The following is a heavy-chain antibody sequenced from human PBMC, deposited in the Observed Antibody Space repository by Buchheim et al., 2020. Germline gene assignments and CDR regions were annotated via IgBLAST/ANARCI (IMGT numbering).Heavy chain of an antibody. CDR2: ISSSSSYI. Sequence: EVQLVESGGGLVKPGGSLRLSCAASGFTFSSYSMNWVRQAPGKGLEWVSSISSSSSYIYYADSVKGRFTISRDNAKNSLYLQMNSLRAEDTAVYYCARGRITIFGVVDPFDPWGQGTL. V-gene: IGHV3-21*01. D-gene: IGHD3-3*01. CDR1: GFTFSSYS. CDR3: ARGRITIFGVVDPFDP. J-gene: IGHJ5*02.